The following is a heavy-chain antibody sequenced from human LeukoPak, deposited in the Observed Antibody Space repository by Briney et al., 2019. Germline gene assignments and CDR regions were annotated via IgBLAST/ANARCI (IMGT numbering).Heavy chain of an antibody. J-gene: IGHJ5*02. V-gene: IGHV1-18*01. CDR2: ISAYNGNT. CDR1: GYTFTTYG. Sequence: GASVKVSCKASGYTFTTYGVSWVRQAPGQGPEWMGWISAYNGNTNYAQKLQGRVTMTTDTSTSTAYMELRRLRSDDTAVYYCARVIAPAGTQNCFDPWGQGPLVTVSS. CDR3: ARVIAPAGTQNCFDP. D-gene: IGHD6-13*01.